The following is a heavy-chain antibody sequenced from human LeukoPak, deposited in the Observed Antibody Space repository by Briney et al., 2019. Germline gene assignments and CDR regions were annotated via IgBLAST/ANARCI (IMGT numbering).Heavy chain of an antibody. Sequence: PSETLSLTCTVSGGFISTYSWTWIRQPPGKGLEWIAYISYSGSTNYNPSLKSRVTTSIDTSKNQFSLKLNSVTAADTAVFYCARIRMGGYWFDPWGQGTLVTVSS. CDR2: ISYSGST. D-gene: IGHD3-16*01. CDR3: ARIRMGGYWFDP. J-gene: IGHJ5*02. CDR1: GGFISTYS. V-gene: IGHV4-59*01.